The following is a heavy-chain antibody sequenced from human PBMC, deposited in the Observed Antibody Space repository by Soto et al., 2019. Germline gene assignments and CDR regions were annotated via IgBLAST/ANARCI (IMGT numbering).Heavy chain of an antibody. CDR1: GGSISSYY. Sequence: PSETLSLTCTVSGGSISSYYWSWIRQPPGKGLEWIGYIYYSGSTNYNPSLKSRVTISVDTSKNQFSLKLSSVTAADTAVYYCARAFRGNYGYPSYLDYWGQGKLVTVS. J-gene: IGHJ4*02. D-gene: IGHD3-10*01. V-gene: IGHV4-59*01. CDR3: ARAFRGNYGYPSYLDY. CDR2: IYYSGST.